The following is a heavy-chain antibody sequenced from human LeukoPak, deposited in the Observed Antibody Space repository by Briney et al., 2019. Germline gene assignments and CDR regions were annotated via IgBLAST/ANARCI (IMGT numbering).Heavy chain of an antibody. D-gene: IGHD5-24*01. CDR3: ARDRWRESDY. Sequence: GGSLRHSCAAPGFTFSSYSMNRVRQAPGKGLEWVSSISSSSSYIYYADSVKGRFTISRDNAKNSLYLQMNSLRAEDTAVYYCARDRWRESDYWGQGTLVTVSS. V-gene: IGHV3-21*01. CDR1: GFTFSSYS. CDR2: ISSSSSYI. J-gene: IGHJ4*02.